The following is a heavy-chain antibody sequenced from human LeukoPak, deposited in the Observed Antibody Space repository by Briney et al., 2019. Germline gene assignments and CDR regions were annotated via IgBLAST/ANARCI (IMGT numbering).Heavy chain of an antibody. Sequence: GASVKVPCKASGYTFTSYAMHWVRQAPGQRLEWMGWINAGNGNTKYSQKFQGRVTITRDTSASTAYMELSSLRSEDTAVYYCARAYRYCSSTSCYSFDYWGQGTLVTVSS. J-gene: IGHJ4*02. D-gene: IGHD2-2*01. V-gene: IGHV1-3*01. CDR2: INAGNGNT. CDR1: GYTFTSYA. CDR3: ARAYRYCSSTSCYSFDY.